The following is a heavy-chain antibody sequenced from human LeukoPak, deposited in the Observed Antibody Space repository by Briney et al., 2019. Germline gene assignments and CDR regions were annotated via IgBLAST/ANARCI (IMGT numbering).Heavy chain of an antibody. J-gene: IGHJ4*02. D-gene: IGHD2-15*01. CDR3: AKDYARGGCSLAHCNPIDS. CDR1: GFTFSTFA. CDR2: FSPDGI. Sequence: GGSLRLSCAASGFTFSTFAMTWVRQAPGKGLGWVSTFSPDGIHYADSVKGRFANSRDDSMSTLFLQMNRLRAEDTAIYYCAKDYARGGCSLAHCNPIDSWGQGTLVTVSS. V-gene: IGHV3-23*01.